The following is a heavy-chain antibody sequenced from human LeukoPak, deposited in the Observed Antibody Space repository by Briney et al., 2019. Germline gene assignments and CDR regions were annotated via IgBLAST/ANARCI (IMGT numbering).Heavy chain of an antibody. D-gene: IGHD4-17*01. J-gene: IGHJ6*03. Sequence: ASVKVSCKTSGYTFTSYGLSWVRQAPGQGLEWMGCIITYNGNTYYSQKLQGRVTMTTDTSTSTAYMELRSLRSDDTAVYYCAKTTVTSEEYFYYYMDVWGKGTTVTVSS. V-gene: IGHV1-18*01. CDR3: AKTTVTSEEYFYYYMDV. CDR1: GYTFTSYG. CDR2: IITYNGNT.